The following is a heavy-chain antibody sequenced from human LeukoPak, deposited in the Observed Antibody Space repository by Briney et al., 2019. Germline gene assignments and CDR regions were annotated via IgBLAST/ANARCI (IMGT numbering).Heavy chain of an antibody. Sequence: SVKVSCKASGGTFSSYAISWVQQAPGQGLEWMGGIIPIFGTANYAQKFQGRVTITTDESTSTAYMELSSLRSEDTAVYYCARGRYYDFWSGYYYFDYWGQGTLVTVSS. J-gene: IGHJ4*02. CDR2: IIPIFGTA. V-gene: IGHV1-69*05. CDR3: ARGRYYDFWSGYYYFDY. CDR1: GGTFSSYA. D-gene: IGHD3-3*01.